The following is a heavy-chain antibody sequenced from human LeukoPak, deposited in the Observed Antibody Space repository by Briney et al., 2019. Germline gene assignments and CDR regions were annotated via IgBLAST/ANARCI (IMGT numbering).Heavy chain of an antibody. CDR3: AKSESYRFDY. J-gene: IGHJ4*02. D-gene: IGHD1-26*01. Sequence: PGGSLRLSCTASGFTFSSYSMNWVRQAPGKGLEWVSFISSSSSTIYYADSVKGRFTIYRDNGKNSLYLQMNSQRDEDTAVYYCAKSESYRFDYWGQGTMVTVSS. CDR1: GFTFSSYS. CDR2: ISSSSSTI. V-gene: IGHV3-48*02.